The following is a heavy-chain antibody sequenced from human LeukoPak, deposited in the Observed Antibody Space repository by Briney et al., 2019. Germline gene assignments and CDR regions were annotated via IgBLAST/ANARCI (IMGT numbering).Heavy chain of an antibody. D-gene: IGHD3-3*01. J-gene: IGHJ4*02. CDR2: ISGSGGST. CDR1: GFTFSNYW. V-gene: IGHV3-23*01. Sequence: PGGSLRLSCAASGFTFSNYWMHWVRQAPGKGLEWVSAISGSGGSTYYADSVKGRFTISRDNPKNTLYLQMNSLRAEDTAVYYCAKASITIFGVVLSYDYWGQGTLVTVSS. CDR3: AKASITIFGVVLSYDY.